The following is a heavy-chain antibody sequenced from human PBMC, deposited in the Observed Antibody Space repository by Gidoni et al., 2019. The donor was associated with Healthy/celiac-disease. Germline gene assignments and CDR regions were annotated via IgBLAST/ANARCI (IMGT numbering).Heavy chain of an antibody. J-gene: IGHJ4*02. V-gene: IGHV3-23*01. Sequence: VKGRFTISRDNSKNTLYLQMNSLRAEDTAVYYCAKGSTLAVAGTVDDWGQGTLVTVSS. D-gene: IGHD6-19*01. CDR3: AKGSTLAVAGTVDD.